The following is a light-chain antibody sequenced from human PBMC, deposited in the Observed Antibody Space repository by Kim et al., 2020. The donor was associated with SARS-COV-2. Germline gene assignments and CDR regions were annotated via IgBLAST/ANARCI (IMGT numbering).Light chain of an antibody. Sequence: QSALTQPASVSGSPGQSITISCTGTSSDVGGYNYVSWYQQHPGKAPKLMIYDVSNRPSGVSNRFSGSKSGNTASLTISGLQAEDEADYYCSSYIRSSTYVFGTGTKVTVL. CDR2: DVS. V-gene: IGLV2-14*03. J-gene: IGLJ1*01. CDR1: SSDVGGYNY. CDR3: SSYIRSSTYV.